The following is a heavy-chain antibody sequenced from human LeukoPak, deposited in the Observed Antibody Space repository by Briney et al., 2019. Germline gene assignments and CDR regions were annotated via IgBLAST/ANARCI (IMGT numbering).Heavy chain of an antibody. V-gene: IGHV3-23*01. CDR3: AKLTRYGSGSYCDY. CDR1: GFTFSNSA. Sequence: GGSLRLSCAASGFTFSNSAMTRVHQAPGKGLEWVSAISGSGGSTYYADSVKGRFTISRDNSKNTLFLQMSSLRAEDTAVYYCAKLTRYGSGSYCDYWGQGTLVTVSS. J-gene: IGHJ4*02. CDR2: ISGSGGST. D-gene: IGHD3-10*01.